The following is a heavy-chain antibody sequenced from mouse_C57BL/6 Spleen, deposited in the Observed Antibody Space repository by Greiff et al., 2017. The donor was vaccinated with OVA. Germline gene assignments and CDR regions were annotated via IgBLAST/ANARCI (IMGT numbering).Heavy chain of an antibody. V-gene: IGHV2-6*01. Sequence: VQLQQSGPGLVAPSQSLSITCTVSGFSLTSYGVDWVRQSPGKGLEWLGVIWGVGSTNYNSALISRLSISKDNSKSHVFLKMNSLQTDDTAMYYCASRYYGNLYAMDYWGQGTSVTVSS. J-gene: IGHJ4*01. CDR2: IWGVGST. CDR1: GFSLTSYG. CDR3: ASRYYGNLYAMDY. D-gene: IGHD2-1*01.